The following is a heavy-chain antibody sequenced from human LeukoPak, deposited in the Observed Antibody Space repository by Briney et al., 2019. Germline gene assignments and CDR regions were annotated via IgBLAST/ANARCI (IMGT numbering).Heavy chain of an antibody. D-gene: IGHD5-18*01. CDR2: ISYDGSNK. V-gene: IGHV3-30-3*01. CDR3: AREDYGYGTVFDY. CDR1: GFTFSSYA. Sequence: GRSLRLSCAASGFTFSSYAVHWVRQAPGKGLEWVAVISYDGSNKYYADSVKGRFTISRDNSKNTLYLQMNSLRAEDTAVYYWAREDYGYGTVFDYWGQGTLVTVSS. J-gene: IGHJ4*02.